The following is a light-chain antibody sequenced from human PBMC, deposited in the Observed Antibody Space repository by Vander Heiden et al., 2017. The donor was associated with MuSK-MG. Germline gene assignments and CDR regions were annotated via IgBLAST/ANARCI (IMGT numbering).Light chain of an antibody. Sequence: SYELTQPPSVSVSPGQTATITCSGDKLGGKYVCWYQQKPGQSPVLIIYQNNKRSPGIPERFSGSRSGNTATLTISGTQAMDESDYYCQAWDSRTVLFGGGTKVTLL. CDR3: QAWDSRTVL. CDR1: KLGGKY. J-gene: IGLJ2*01. CDR2: QNN. V-gene: IGLV3-1*01.